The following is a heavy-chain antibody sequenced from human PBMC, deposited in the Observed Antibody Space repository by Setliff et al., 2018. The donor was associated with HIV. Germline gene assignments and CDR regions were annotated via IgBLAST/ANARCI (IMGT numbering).Heavy chain of an antibody. CDR2: MSGINDNT. V-gene: IGHV3-23*01. D-gene: IGHD3-3*01. Sequence: GGSLRLSCEASGFTFSSYGMNWVRQAPGKWLEWRSLMSGINDNTHYADSVKGRFTISRDNAKNSLYMQMNSLRVEDTAVYYCAKTREINNFWSGIDYWGQGTLVTVSS. CDR3: AKTREINNFWSGIDY. J-gene: IGHJ4*02. CDR1: GFTFSSYG.